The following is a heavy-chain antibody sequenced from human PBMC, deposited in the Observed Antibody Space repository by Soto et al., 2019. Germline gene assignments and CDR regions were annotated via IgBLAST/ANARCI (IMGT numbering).Heavy chain of an antibody. J-gene: IGHJ5*02. CDR1: GFTFSDYY. CDR2: ISFSGSTI. V-gene: IGHV3-11*01. D-gene: IGHD3-16*01. CDR3: AGGDSGSFDP. Sequence: PGGSLRLSCAASGFTFSDYYFTWIRQAPGKGLEWVSYISFSGSTIYYADSVKGRFTISRDNAKNSLYLQMNNLRPEDTAVYYCAGGDSGSFDPWGQGTLVTVSS.